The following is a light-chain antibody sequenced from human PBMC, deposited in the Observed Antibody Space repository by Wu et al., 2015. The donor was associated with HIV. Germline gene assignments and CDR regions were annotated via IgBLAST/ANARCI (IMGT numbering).Light chain of an antibody. CDR3: QQYNNYPWT. V-gene: IGKV1D-13*01. CDR1: QVFSSA. J-gene: IGKJ1*01. CDR2: DAS. Sequence: AIQLTQSPSSLSASVGDRVTITCRASQVFSSALAWYQQKPGEAPKLLIYDASSLESGVPLRFSGSESGTEFTLSISGLQPDDFATYFCQQYNNYPWTFGQGTKVQI.